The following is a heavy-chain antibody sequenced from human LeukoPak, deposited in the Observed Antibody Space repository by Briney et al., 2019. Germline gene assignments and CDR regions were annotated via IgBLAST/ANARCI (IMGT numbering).Heavy chain of an antibody. D-gene: IGHD3-10*01. J-gene: IGHJ3*01. V-gene: IGHV3-7*01. CDR2: IKQDGSEK. Sequence: GGSLRLSCAASGFTFSSYWMIWVRQAPGKGLEWVANIKQDGSEKYYVDSVTGRFTISRDNAKDSLYLQMNSLRAEDTAVYYCARGNRAPGAFDVWGQGTMVTVSS. CDR3: ARGNRAPGAFDV. CDR1: GFTFSSYW.